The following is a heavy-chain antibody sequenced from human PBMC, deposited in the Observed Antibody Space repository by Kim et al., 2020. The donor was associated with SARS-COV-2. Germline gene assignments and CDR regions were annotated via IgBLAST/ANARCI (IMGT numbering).Heavy chain of an antibody. CDR2: IYYSGST. D-gene: IGHD5-18*01. V-gene: IGHV4-39*01. CDR1: GGSISSSSYY. J-gene: IGHJ6*02. CDR3: ASLVDTAMVERIKRDYSDYYYGMDV. Sequence: SETLSLTCTVSGGSISSSSYYWGWIRQPPGKGLEWIGSIYYSGSTYYNPSLKSRVTISVDTSKNQFSLKLSSVTAADTAVYYCASLVDTAMVERIKRDYSDYYYGMDVWGQGTTVTVSS.